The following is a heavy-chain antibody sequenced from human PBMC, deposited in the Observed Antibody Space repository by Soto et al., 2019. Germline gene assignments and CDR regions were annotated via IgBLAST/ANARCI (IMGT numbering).Heavy chain of an antibody. Sequence: PSETLSLTCTVSGGSISSYYWSWIRQPPGKGLEWIGYIYYSGSTNYNPSLKSRVTISVDTSKNQFSLKLSSVTAADTAVYYCARDNTEAARPPDYYYYYMDVWGKGTTVTVSS. CDR3: ARDNTEAARPPDYYYYYMDV. CDR1: GGSISSYY. D-gene: IGHD6-6*01. CDR2: IYYSGST. J-gene: IGHJ6*03. V-gene: IGHV4-59*01.